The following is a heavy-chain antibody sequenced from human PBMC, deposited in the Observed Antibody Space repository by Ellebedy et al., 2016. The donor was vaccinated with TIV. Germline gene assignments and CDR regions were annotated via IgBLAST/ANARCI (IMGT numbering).Heavy chain of an antibody. CDR2: IVGRGDRT. CDR3: ARDRFSVAGTNFDY. CDR1: GFNFRNYA. Sequence: GGSLRLXXAASGFNFRNYAMSWVRQAPGKGLEWVSSIVGRGDRTHYADSVKGRFTISRDNARNTLFLQMNSLRADDAAVYYCARDRFSVAGTNFDYWGQGTVVTVSS. J-gene: IGHJ4*02. D-gene: IGHD6-19*01. V-gene: IGHV3-23*01.